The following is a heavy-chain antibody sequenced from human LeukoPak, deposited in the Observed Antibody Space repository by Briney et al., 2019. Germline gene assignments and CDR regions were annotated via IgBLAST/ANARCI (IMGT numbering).Heavy chain of an antibody. J-gene: IGHJ4*02. CDR1: GFTFSSYA. D-gene: IGHD3-22*01. V-gene: IGHV3-23*01. CDR3: AKDPTYYYDSSGYPGTPLPDY. CDR2: ISGSGGST. Sequence: GGSLRLSCAASGFTFSSYAMSWVRQAPGKGLEWVSAISGSGGSTYYADSVKGRFTISRDNSKNTLYLQMNSLRAEDTAVYCCAKDPTYYYDSSGYPGTPLPDYWGQGTLVTVSS.